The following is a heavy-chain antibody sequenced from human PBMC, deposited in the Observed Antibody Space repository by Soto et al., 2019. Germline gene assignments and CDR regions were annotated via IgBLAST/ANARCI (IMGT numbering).Heavy chain of an antibody. J-gene: IGHJ4*02. Sequence: QVQLVQSGAEVKKAGASVRVSCRISAYTFTNYAVSWVRQAAGQGLERMGWISGDNGNTIYAEKFQGTVTMTTDTSTRKADMELRSLRSDDTAVYYCPTGLLGYCSGGSCYSDSWGQGTLVTVSS. V-gene: IGHV1-18*01. CDR2: ISGDNGNT. CDR1: AYTFTNYA. CDR3: PTGLLGYCSGGSCYSDS. D-gene: IGHD2-15*01.